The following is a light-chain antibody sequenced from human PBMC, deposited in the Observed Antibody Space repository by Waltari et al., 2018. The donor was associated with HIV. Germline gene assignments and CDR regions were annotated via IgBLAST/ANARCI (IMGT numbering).Light chain of an antibody. Sequence: SYELTQPPSVSVSPGQTDRITCSGDALAKQYAYWYQPRPGKAPGLVIYKDTERPAGIPVRFAGSRSGTAAPLTIIGVQAQADADYHCHSAHSNASLWVFGGGTKVTVL. CDR2: KDT. CDR1: ALAKQY. V-gene: IGLV3-25*03. CDR3: HSAHSNASLWV. J-gene: IGLJ3*02.